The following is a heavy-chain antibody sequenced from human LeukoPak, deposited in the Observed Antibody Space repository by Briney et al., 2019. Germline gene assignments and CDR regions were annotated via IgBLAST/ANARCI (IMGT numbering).Heavy chain of an antibody. V-gene: IGHV1-8*03. D-gene: IGHD6-13*01. CDR3: ASGEDSSSWYSPLQYYYYMDV. CDR2: MNPNSGNT. CDR1: RYTFASYD. Sequence: ASVKVSCKASRYTFASYDIDWVGEATGLGLEWMGWMNPNSGNTGYAQKFQGRVTLTRNNSISTAYMKLSRLRSEDTAVYYCASGEDSSSWYSPLQYYYYMDVWGKGTTVTVSS. J-gene: IGHJ6*03.